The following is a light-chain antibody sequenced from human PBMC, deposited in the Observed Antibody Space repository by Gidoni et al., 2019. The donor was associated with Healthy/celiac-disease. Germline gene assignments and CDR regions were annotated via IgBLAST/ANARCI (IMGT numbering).Light chain of an antibody. CDR1: QSVSSY. CDR3: QQRSNWPPIFT. J-gene: IGKJ3*01. Sequence: DIVLPQSPSTLSLSPGERATLSCRASQSVSSYLAWYQQKPGQAPRLLIYEASNRATGIPARFSGSGSGTDFTLTISSLEPEDFAVYYCQQRSNWPPIFTFGPGTKVDIK. CDR2: EAS. V-gene: IGKV3-11*01.